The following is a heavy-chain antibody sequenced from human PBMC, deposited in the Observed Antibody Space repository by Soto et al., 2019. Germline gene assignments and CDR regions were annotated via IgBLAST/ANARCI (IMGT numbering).Heavy chain of an antibody. Sequence: SETLSLTCTVSGGSISSSSYYWGWIRQPPGKGLEWIGSIYYSGSTYYNPSLKSRVTISVDTSKNQFSLKLSSVTAADTAVYYCASLDSSGWYDEGYYFDYWGQGTLVTVSS. CDR1: GGSISSSSYY. V-gene: IGHV4-39*01. CDR3: ASLDSSGWYDEGYYFDY. D-gene: IGHD6-19*01. J-gene: IGHJ4*02. CDR2: IYYSGST.